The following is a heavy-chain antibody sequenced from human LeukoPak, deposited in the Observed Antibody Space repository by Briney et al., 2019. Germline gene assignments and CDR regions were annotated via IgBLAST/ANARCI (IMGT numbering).Heavy chain of an antibody. J-gene: IGHJ4*02. CDR3: AIIAAAGSFDY. V-gene: IGHV1-18*04. CDR1: GYTFTRYG. D-gene: IGHD6-13*01. Sequence: GASVQVSCMGCGYTFTRYGISWVRQAPAKGGAGMGWISAYYGNTNYAQKLQGRVTMTTDTSTSTAYMELRSLRSDDTAVYYCAIIAAAGSFDYWGQGTLVTVSS. CDR2: ISAYYGNT.